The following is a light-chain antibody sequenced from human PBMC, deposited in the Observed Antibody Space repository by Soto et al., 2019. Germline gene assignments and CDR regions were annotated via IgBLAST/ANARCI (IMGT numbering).Light chain of an antibody. V-gene: IGKV3D-11*02. Sequence: EIVMTQSPATLSVSPGERATLSCRASQSISSNLAWYQQKPGQAPRLLMFRTSSRATGFPARFSGSGSGTDFTLTISSLEPEDFAVYYCQQRSNWQITFGQGTRLEIK. CDR1: QSISSN. CDR3: QQRSNWQIT. CDR2: RTS. J-gene: IGKJ5*01.